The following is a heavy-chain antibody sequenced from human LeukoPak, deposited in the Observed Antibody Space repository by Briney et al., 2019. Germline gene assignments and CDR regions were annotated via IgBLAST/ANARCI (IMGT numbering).Heavy chain of an antibody. CDR1: GGSITSGDYY. CDR2: IYYSGST. Sequence: SETLSLTCTVSGGSITSGDYYWSWIRQPPGKGLEWIGYIYYSGSTYYNPSLKSRVTISVDTSNNQFSLKLSSVTAAETAVYYCARGLPYCSSSRCHGIDPWGQGTLVTVSS. CDR3: ARGLPYCSSSRCHGIDP. D-gene: IGHD2-2*01. J-gene: IGHJ5*02. V-gene: IGHV4-30-4*01.